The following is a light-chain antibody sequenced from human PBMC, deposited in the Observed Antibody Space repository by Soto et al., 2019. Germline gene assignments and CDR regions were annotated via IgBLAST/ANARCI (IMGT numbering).Light chain of an antibody. CDR1: SSDVGAYKY. Sequence: QSALTQPPSASGSPGQSVTISCTGTSSDVGAYKYVSWYQQHPGKAPRLLIYEVTKRPSGVPDRFSGSTSGNTASLSVSGLQSEDEADYFCSSNVGTNKMVFGGGTKLTGL. CDR2: EVT. CDR3: SSNVGTNKMV. J-gene: IGLJ2*01. V-gene: IGLV2-8*01.